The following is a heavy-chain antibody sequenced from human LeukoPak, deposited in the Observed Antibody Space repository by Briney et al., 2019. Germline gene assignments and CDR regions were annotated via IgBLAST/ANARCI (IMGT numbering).Heavy chain of an antibody. Sequence: ASVKVSCKASGGTFSSYAISWVRQAPGQGLEWTGGIIPIFGTANYAQKFQGRVTITADESTSTAYMELSSLRSEDTAVYYCARDKPQYYYDSSGSFDYWGQGTLVTVSS. J-gene: IGHJ4*02. CDR3: ARDKPQYYYDSSGSFDY. CDR1: GGTFSSYA. D-gene: IGHD3-22*01. V-gene: IGHV1-69*01. CDR2: IIPIFGTA.